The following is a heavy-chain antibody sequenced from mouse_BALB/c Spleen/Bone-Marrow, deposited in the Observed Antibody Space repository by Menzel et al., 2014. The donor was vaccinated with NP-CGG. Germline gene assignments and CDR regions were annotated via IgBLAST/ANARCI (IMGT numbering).Heavy chain of an antibody. V-gene: IGHV1-61*01. CDR1: GYSFTSYW. CDR2: IHPSDSET. CDR3: ARRERTGMNY. D-gene: IGHD4-1*01. Sequence: VQLQQSGAELVRPGASVKLSCKASGYSFTSYWMNWVKQRPGQGLEWLGMIHPSDSETRLNQKFKDKPTLTVDKSSSTAYRQLSSPTSEDSAVYYCARRERTGMNYWGQGTTLTVAS. J-gene: IGHJ2*01.